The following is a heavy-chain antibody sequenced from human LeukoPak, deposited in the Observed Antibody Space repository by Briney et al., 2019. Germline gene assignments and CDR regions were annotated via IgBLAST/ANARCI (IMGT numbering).Heavy chain of an antibody. CDR1: GFTFSSYA. D-gene: IGHD3-10*01. CDR2: ISYDGSNK. V-gene: IGHV3-30*04. Sequence: GGSLRLSCAASGFTFSSYAMHWVRQAPGKGLEWVAVISYDGSNKYYADSVKGRFTISRDNSKNTLYLQMNSLRAEDTAVYYCARGVIIMVRGVITYYYYGMDVWGKGTTDTVSS. J-gene: IGHJ6*04. CDR3: ARGVIIMVRGVITYYYYGMDV.